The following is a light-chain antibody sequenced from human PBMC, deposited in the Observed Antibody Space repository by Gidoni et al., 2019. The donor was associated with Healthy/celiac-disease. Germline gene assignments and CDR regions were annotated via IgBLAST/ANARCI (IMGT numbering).Light chain of an antibody. CDR2: GAS. V-gene: IGKV3-20*01. CDR1: QSVSSSY. CDR3: QQYGSSSYT. Sequence: EIVLTQSPGTLSLSPGERATLSCRASQSVSSSYLAWYQQKPGQAPRLLIYGASSRATGIPDRFSGSGSGTDFTLTISRLVPEDFAVYYCQQYGSSSYTFXXXTKLEIK. J-gene: IGKJ2*01.